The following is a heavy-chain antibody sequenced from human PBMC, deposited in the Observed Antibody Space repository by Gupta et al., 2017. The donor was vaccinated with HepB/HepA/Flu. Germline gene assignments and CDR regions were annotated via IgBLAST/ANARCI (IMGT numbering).Heavy chain of an antibody. D-gene: IGHD3-10*01. CDR2: IIPIFGTA. CDR1: GGTFSSYA. CDR3: AAHFSNYYGSGSSYFDY. Sequence: QVQLVQSGAEVKKPGSSVKVSCKASGGTFSSYAISWVRQAPGQGLEWMGGIIPIFGTANYAQKFQGRVTITADKSTSTAYMELSSLRSEDTAVYYCAAHFSNYYGSGSSYFDYWGQGTLVTVSS. V-gene: IGHV1-69*06. J-gene: IGHJ4*02.